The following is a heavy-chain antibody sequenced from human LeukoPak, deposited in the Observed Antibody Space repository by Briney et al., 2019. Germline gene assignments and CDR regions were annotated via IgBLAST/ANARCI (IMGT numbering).Heavy chain of an antibody. D-gene: IGHD3-3*01. CDR3: ARGKYYGDSDY. J-gene: IGHJ4*02. Sequence: SETLSLTCTVSGGSVSSGSYYWSWIRQPPGKGLEWIGYIYYSGSTNYNPSLKSRVTISVDTSKNQFSLNLRSVTAADTAVYYCARGKYYGDSDYWGQGTLVTVSS. CDR2: IYYSGST. V-gene: IGHV4-61*01. CDR1: GGSVSSGSYY.